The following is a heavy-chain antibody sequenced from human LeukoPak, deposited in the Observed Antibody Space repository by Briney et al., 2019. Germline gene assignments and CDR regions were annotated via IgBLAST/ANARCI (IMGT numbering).Heavy chain of an antibody. CDR2: ISGSSGTI. CDR3: ARERFGDFDY. Sequence: GGCLRLSCAASGFTFSSYSMNWVRQAPGKGLEWVSYISGSSGTIYYADSVKGRFTISRDNAKNSLYLQMNSLRDDDTAVYYCARERFGDFDYGGQGTLVTVSS. J-gene: IGHJ4*02. V-gene: IGHV3-48*02. D-gene: IGHD3-10*01. CDR1: GFTFSSYS.